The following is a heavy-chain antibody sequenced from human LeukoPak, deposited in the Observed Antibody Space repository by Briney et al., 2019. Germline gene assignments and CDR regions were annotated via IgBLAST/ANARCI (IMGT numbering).Heavy chain of an antibody. Sequence: GGSLRLSCAASGFTFDDYAMHWVRQAPGKGLEWVSGISWNSGSIGYADSVKGRFTISRDNAKNSLYLQMNSLRAEDTALYYCAKDGIDWGQGTLVTVSS. CDR3: AKDGID. V-gene: IGHV3-9*01. J-gene: IGHJ4*02. CDR1: GFTFDDYA. CDR2: ISWNSGSI.